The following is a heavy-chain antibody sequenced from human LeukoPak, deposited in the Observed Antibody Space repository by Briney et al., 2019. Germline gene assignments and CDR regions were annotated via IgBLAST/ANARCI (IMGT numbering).Heavy chain of an antibody. CDR1: GFNFDDYG. D-gene: IGHD3-10*01. J-gene: IGHJ4*02. CDR2: INYNGGST. V-gene: IGHV3-20*04. CDR3: ARDGYYGSGSYYKN. Sequence: GGSLRLSCAASGFNFDDYGMNWVRQAPGKGLEWVSGINYNGGSTGYADSVKGRFTISRDNAKNSLYLQMNSLRAEDTALYYCARDGYYGSGSYYKNWGQGTLVTVSS.